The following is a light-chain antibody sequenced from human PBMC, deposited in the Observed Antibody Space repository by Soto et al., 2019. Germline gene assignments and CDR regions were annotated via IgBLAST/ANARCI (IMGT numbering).Light chain of an antibody. Sequence: DIQMTQSPSTLSVSVGDGVTITCRASQNINDWLAWYQHKPGKAPKLLIYDTSILQSGDPSKFSGCGSATEFSLTISSLTPEHFATDFWQQDNAVSYSVTFGPGTKVEIK. CDR2: DTS. J-gene: IGKJ3*01. CDR1: QNINDW. CDR3: QQDNAVSYSVT. V-gene: IGKV1-5*01.